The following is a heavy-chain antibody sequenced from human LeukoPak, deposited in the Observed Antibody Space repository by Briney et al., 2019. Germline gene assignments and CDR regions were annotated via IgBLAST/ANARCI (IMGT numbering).Heavy chain of an antibody. CDR2: IYYSGST. CDR1: GGSISSYY. D-gene: IGHD3-16*01. J-gene: IGHJ4*02. V-gene: IGHV4-59*01. CDR3: ARAPVGGVITGPYYFDY. Sequence: SETLSLTCTVSGGSISSYYWSWIRQPPWKGLEWIGHIYYSGSTNYNPSLKSRVTISVDTSKNQFSLKLSSVTAADTAVYYCARAPVGGVITGPYYFDYWGQGTLVTVSS.